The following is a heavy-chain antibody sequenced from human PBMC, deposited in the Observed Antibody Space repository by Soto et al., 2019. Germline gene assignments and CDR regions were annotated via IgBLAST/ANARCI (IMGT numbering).Heavy chain of an antibody. CDR2: ISGSGGST. CDR3: AKELTCSSTSCYRYNWFDP. CDR1: GFTFSSYA. J-gene: IGHJ5*02. Sequence: GGSLRLSCAASGFTFSSYAMSWVRQAPGKGLEWVSAISGSGGSTYYADSVKGRFTISRDNSKNTLYLQMNSLRAEETAVYYCAKELTCSSTSCYRYNWFDPWGQGTLVTVSS. D-gene: IGHD2-2*01. V-gene: IGHV3-23*01.